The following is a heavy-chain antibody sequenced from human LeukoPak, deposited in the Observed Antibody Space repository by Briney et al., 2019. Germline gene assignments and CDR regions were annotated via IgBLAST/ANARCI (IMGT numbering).Heavy chain of an antibody. V-gene: IGHV4-61*08. J-gene: IGHJ4*02. CDR1: GGSISSGGYY. CDR2: IYYSGST. Sequence: NPSETLSLTCTVSGGSISSGGYYWSWIRQHPGKGLEWIGYIYYSGSTNYNPSLKSRVTISVDTSKNQFSLKLSSVTAADTAVYYCARAVSASTVYYFDYWGQGTLVTVSS. CDR3: ARAVSASTVYYFDY. D-gene: IGHD4-17*01.